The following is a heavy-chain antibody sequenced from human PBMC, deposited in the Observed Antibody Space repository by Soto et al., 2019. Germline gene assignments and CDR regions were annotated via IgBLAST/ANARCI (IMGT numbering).Heavy chain of an antibody. CDR1: GGTFSSYT. D-gene: IGHD2-15*01. J-gene: IGHJ5*02. CDR3: ARVGRYCSGGSGHNWFDP. CDR2: IIPILGIA. V-gene: IGHV1-69*02. Sequence: QVQLVQSGAEVKKPGSSVKVSCKASGGTFSSYTISWVRQAPGQGLEWMGRIIPILGIANYAQKFQGRVTITADKSTSAAYMELSSLRSGDTAVYYCARVGRYCSGGSGHNWFDPWGQGTLVTVSS.